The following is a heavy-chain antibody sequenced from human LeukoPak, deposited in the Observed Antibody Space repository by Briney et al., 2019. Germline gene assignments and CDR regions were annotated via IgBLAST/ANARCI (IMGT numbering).Heavy chain of an antibody. D-gene: IGHD2-15*01. J-gene: IGHJ4*02. CDR3: AKDRGVVAATGTFDY. CDR1: GFTFDDYG. V-gene: IGHV3-23*01. Sequence: GGSLRLSCAASGFTFDDYGMSWVRQAPGKGLEWVSAISGSGGSTYYADSVKGRFTISRDNSKNTPYLQMNSLRAEDTAVYYCAKDRGVVAATGTFDYWGQGTLVTVSS. CDR2: ISGSGGST.